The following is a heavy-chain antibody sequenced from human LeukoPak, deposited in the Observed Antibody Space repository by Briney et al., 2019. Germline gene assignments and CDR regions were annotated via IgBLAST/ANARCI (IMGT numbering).Heavy chain of an antibody. CDR3: ARQYSSSGYYNLYYFDY. J-gene: IGHJ4*02. CDR1: GGSISSSY. V-gene: IGHV4-4*09. D-gene: IGHD3-22*01. Sequence: SETLSLTCTVSGGSISSSYWSWIRQPPGKGLEWIGYIYTSGSTNYNPSLKSRVTISVDTSKNQFSLKLSSVTAADTAVYYCARQYSSSGYYNLYYFDYWGQGTLVTVSS. CDR2: IYTSGST.